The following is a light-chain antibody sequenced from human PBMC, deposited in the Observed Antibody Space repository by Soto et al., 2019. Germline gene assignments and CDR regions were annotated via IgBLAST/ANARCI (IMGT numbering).Light chain of an antibody. Sequence: DIQMTQSPSSQSASVGDTVPITCRASQGISNYLAWYQQKPGQVPNLLIYAASTLQSGVPSRFSGSGSGTDFTLTISSLRPEDVATYYCQKYNNAPRTFGQGTKVEI. J-gene: IGKJ1*01. V-gene: IGKV1-27*01. CDR1: QGISNY. CDR3: QKYNNAPRT. CDR2: AAS.